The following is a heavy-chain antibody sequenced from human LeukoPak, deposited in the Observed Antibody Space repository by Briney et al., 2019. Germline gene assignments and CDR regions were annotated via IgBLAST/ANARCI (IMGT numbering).Heavy chain of an antibody. CDR1: GFTFSSYG. D-gene: IGHD6-19*01. CDR3: AKSIAVAGTDAFDI. V-gene: IGHV3-30*18. J-gene: IGHJ3*02. CDR2: ISYDGSNK. Sequence: SGGSLILSCAASGFTFSSYGMHWVRQAPGKGLEWVAVISYDGSNKYCADSVKGRFTISRDNSKNTLYLQMNSLRAEDTAVYYCAKSIAVAGTDAFDIWGQGTMVTVSS.